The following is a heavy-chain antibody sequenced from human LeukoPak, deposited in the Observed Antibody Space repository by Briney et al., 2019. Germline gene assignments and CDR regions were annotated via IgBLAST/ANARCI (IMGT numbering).Heavy chain of an antibody. Sequence: SETLSPTCTVSGGSISSYYWSWIRQPPGKGLEWIGYISYSAITNYNPALKSRVTISIDTSKNQFSLKLSSVTAADTAVYYCARGVNWIDPWGQGTLVTVSS. CDR2: ISYSAIT. CDR1: GGSISSYY. V-gene: IGHV4-59*01. J-gene: IGHJ5*02. D-gene: IGHD6-13*01. CDR3: ARGVNWIDP.